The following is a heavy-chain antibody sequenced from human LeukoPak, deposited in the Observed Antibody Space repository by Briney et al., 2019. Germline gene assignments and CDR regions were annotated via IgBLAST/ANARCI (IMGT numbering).Heavy chain of an antibody. CDR1: GGSFSDYY. CDR2: INHSGST. V-gene: IGHV4-34*01. J-gene: IGHJ6*02. CDR3: ARGGPPTNYYYYGLDV. Sequence: SETLSLTCAVYGGSFSDYYWNWIRQPPGKGLEWIGEINHSGSTNYNPSLKGPVTISVDTSKNQFSLKLSSVTAADTAVYYCARGGPPTNYYYYGLDVWGQGTTVTVSS.